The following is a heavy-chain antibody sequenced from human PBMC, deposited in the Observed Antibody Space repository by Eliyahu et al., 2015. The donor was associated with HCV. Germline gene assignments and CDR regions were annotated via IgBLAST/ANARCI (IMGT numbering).Heavy chain of an antibody. D-gene: IGHD2-2*01. CDR3: ARGGKVCAECYAT. V-gene: IGHV3-74*03. CDR1: GFSXXXXW. J-gene: IGHJ5*02. CDR2: INSDGSSR. Sequence: EMQLVESGGGLVQPGGXLRLSLAASGFSXXXXWMXXVRQVPGKGPVWVSSINSDGSSRTYADSVKGRFTVSRDNAKNTLFLQMNSLRPEDTAVYFCARGGKVCAECYATWGQGTLVTVSS.